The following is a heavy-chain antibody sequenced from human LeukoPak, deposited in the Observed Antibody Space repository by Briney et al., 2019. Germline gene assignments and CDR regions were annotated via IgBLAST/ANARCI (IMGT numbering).Heavy chain of an antibody. CDR2: IYYSGST. D-gene: IGHD3-22*01. CDR3: ARARNYYDSSDYYYEGDAFDI. J-gene: IGHJ3*02. CDR1: GGSFSGYY. Sequence: SETLSLTCAVYGGSFSGYYWSWIRQPPGKGLECIGYIYYSGSTHYNPSLKSRVTISVDTSKNQFSLKLSSVTAADTAVYFCARARNYYDSSDYYYEGDAFDIWGQGTMVTVSS. V-gene: IGHV4-59*01.